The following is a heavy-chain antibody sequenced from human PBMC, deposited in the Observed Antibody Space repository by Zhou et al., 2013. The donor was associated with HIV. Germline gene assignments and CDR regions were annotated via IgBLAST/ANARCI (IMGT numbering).Heavy chain of an antibody. CDR1: GGTFSSYA. CDR3: AKSFSNKWDEGWFDS. V-gene: IGHV1-2*02. Sequence: QVQLVQSGAEVKKPGSSVKVSCKASGGTFSSYAISWVRQAPGQGLEWMGRIIPNTGGTNYAQKFQGRVTMTRDTSISTAYMEMRSLRSDDTANYYCAKSFSNKWDEGWFDSWGQGTLVTVSS. J-gene: IGHJ5*01. D-gene: IGHD1-26*01. CDR2: IIPNTGGT.